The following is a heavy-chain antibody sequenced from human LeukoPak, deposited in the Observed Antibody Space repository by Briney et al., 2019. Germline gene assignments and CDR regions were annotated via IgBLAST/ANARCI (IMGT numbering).Heavy chain of an antibody. D-gene: IGHD3-10*01. CDR3: ARDYYGSGSYYNFGCFDP. J-gene: IGHJ5*02. CDR1: RYTFTSYY. Sequence: ASVKVSCNASRYTFTSYYMHWVRQAPGQGLEWMGIINPTGGSTSYAQKFQGRVTMTRDTSTSTVYMELSSLRSEDTAVYYCARDYYGSGSYYNFGCFDPWGQGTLVTVSS. V-gene: IGHV1-46*01. CDR2: INPTGGST.